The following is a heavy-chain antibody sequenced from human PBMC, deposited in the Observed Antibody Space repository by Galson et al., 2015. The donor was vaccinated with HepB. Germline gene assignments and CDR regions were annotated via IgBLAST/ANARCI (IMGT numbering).Heavy chain of an antibody. D-gene: IGHD3-10*01. J-gene: IGHJ4*02. CDR2: ISSSSSTI. CDR3: ARPYYYGSGSPDY. V-gene: IGHV3-48*01. Sequence: SLRLSCAASGFTFSSYSMNWVRQAPGKGLEWVSYISSSSSTIYYADSVKGRFTISRDNAKNSLYLQMNSLRAEDTAVYYCARPYYYGSGSPDYWGQGTLVTVSS. CDR1: GFTFSSYS.